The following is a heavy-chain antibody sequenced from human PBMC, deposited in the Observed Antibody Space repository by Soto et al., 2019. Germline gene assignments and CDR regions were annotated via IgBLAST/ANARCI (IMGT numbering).Heavy chain of an antibody. Sequence: GGSVRLSCAASGFTFSSYAMSWVRQAPGKGLEWVSAISGSGGSTYYADSVKGRFTISRDNSKNTLYLQMNSLRAEDTAVYYCAKDWMGSGVAGNDAFDIWGQGTRVTVPS. D-gene: IGHD6-19*01. CDR3: AKDWMGSGVAGNDAFDI. CDR2: ISGSGGST. CDR1: GFTFSSYA. J-gene: IGHJ3*02. V-gene: IGHV3-23*01.